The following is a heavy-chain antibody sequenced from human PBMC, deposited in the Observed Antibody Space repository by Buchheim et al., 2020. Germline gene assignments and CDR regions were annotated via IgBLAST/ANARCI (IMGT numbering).Heavy chain of an antibody. CDR2: ISSSSSYT. J-gene: IGHJ6*02. D-gene: IGHD3-3*01. CDR3: ARDLITIFGVARGYYGMDV. Sequence: QVQLVESGGGLVKPGGSLRLSCAASGFTFSDYYMSWIRQAPGKGLEWVSYISSSSSYTNYADSVKGRFTLSRDNAKNSLYLQMNSLRAEDTAVYYCARDLITIFGVARGYYGMDVWGQGTT. CDR1: GFTFSDYY. V-gene: IGHV3-11*06.